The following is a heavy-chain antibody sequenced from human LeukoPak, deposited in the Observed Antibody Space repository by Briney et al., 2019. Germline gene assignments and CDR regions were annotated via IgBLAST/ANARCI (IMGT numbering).Heavy chain of an antibody. D-gene: IGHD2/OR15-2a*01. CDR1: GGSISSGDYY. Sequence: PSQTLSLTCTVSGGSISSGDYYWSWIRQPPGKGLDWIGYIYYSGSTYYNPSLKSRVTISVDTSKNQFSLKTSSVTAADTAVYYCAREAGFLRPEYYYGMDVWGQGTTVTVSS. V-gene: IGHV4-30-4*01. CDR2: IYYSGST. J-gene: IGHJ6*02. CDR3: AREAGFLRPEYYYGMDV.